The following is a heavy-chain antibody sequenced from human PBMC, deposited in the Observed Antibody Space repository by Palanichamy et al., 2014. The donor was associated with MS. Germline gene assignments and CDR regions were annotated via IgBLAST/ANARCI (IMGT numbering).Heavy chain of an antibody. CDR3: ARYYNSWDYFDY. Sequence: QVTLKESGPALVKPTQTLTLTCTFSGFSLSTRGMRVSWIRHAPEGTALEWLARIDWNDDKFYSTYLKTRLTISKDTSKNQVVLTMTNMDPVDTATYYCARYYNSWDYFDYWGQGTLVTVSS. V-gene: IGHV2-70*04. J-gene: IGHJ4*02. CDR1: GFSLSTRGMR. D-gene: IGHD6-13*01. CDR2: IDWNDDK.